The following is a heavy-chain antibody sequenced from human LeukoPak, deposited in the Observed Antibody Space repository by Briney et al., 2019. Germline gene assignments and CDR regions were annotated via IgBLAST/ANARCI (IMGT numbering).Heavy chain of an antibody. V-gene: IGHV3-23*01. CDR2: ILASGGTT. J-gene: IGHJ4*02. CDR1: GFTFTDFA. CDR3: AKNYYDYTGPYSWVFDY. Sequence: GGSLRLSCPASGFTFTDFAMSWVRQAPGKGLEWVSGILASGGTTYYADSVKGRFTSSRDNSKNTLYLQMSSLRAEDTAIYYCAKNYYDYTGPYSWVFDYWGQGTLVTVSS. D-gene: IGHD3-22*01.